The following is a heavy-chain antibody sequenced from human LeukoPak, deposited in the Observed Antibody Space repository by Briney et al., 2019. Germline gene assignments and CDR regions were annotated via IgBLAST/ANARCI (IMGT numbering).Heavy chain of an antibody. CDR1: GFTFSSYA. Sequence: GGSLRLSCAASGFTFSSYAMSWVRQAPGKGLEWVSAISGSGGSTYYADSVKGRFTISRDNAKNTLYLQMNSLRAEDTAVYYCARVGEAYYDSSGYYGGDAFDIWGQGTMVTVSS. D-gene: IGHD3-22*01. J-gene: IGHJ3*02. V-gene: IGHV3-23*01. CDR2: ISGSGGST. CDR3: ARVGEAYYDSSGYYGGDAFDI.